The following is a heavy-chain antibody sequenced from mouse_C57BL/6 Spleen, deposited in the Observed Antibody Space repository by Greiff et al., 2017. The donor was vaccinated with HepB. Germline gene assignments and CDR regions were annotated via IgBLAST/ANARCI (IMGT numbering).Heavy chain of an antibody. V-gene: IGHV5-4*03. J-gene: IGHJ4*01. Sequence: EVKVEESGGGLVKPGGSLKLSCAASGFTFSSYAMSWVRQTPEKRLEWVATISDGGSYTYYPDNVKGRFTISRDNAKNNLYLQMSHLKSEDTAMYYCARVFKGISMDYWGQGTSVTVSS. CDR3: ARVFKGISMDY. CDR1: GFTFSSYA. CDR2: ISDGGSYT. D-gene: IGHD5-2*01.